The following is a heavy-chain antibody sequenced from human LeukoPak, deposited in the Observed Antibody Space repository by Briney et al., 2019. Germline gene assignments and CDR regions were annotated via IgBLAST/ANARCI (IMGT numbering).Heavy chain of an antibody. CDR2: INHSGST. V-gene: IGHV4-34*01. CDR1: GGSFSGYY. J-gene: IGHJ4*02. D-gene: IGHD5-24*01. CDR3: SGVATATFDY. Sequence: SENLSLTCAVYGGSFSGYYWSWIRQPPGKGLEWIGEINHSGSTNYNPSLKSRVTISVDTSKNQFSLKLSSVTAADTAVYYCSGVATATFDYWGQGTLVTVSS.